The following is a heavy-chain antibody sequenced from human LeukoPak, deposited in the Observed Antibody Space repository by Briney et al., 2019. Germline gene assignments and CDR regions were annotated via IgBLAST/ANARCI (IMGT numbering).Heavy chain of an antibody. CDR1: EFTFSSYS. J-gene: IGHJ4*02. CDR3: ARGEYDFWSGYYTGTSYTFDY. CDR2: ISSSSSYI. Sequence: GGSLRLSCAASEFTFSSYSMNWVRQAPGKGLEWVSSISSSSSYIYYADSVKGRFTISRDNAKNSLYLQMNSLRAEDTAVYYCARGEYDFWSGYYTGTSYTFDYWGQGTLVTVSS. D-gene: IGHD3-3*01. V-gene: IGHV3-21*01.